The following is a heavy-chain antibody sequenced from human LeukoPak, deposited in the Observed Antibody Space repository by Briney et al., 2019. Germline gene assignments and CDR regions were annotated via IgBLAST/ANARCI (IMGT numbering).Heavy chain of an antibody. CDR2: VKSKSDGGTA. CDR1: GFSFSNTW. J-gene: IGHJ4*02. V-gene: IGHV3-15*07. CDR3: TPGGKDYIH. Sequence: GGSLRLSCAASGFSFSNTWMNWVRLAPGKGLEWVGRVKSKSDGGTAEYAAPVKGRFTISRDDSKNTLYVQMSSLKIEDTALYYCTPGGKDYIHWGQGTLVTVSS. D-gene: IGHD4-11*01.